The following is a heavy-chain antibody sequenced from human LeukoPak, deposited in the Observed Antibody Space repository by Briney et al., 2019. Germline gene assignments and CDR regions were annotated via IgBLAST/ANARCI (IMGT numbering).Heavy chain of an antibody. Sequence: SETLSLTCTVSGGSISSSSYYWGWIRQPPGKRLEWIGSIYYSGSTNYNPSLKSRVTISVDTSKNQFSLKLSSVTAADTAVYYCARETSQKGAHYMDVWGKGTTVTISS. CDR1: GGSISSSSYY. D-gene: IGHD3-16*01. J-gene: IGHJ6*03. V-gene: IGHV4-39*07. CDR2: IYYSGST. CDR3: ARETSQKGAHYMDV.